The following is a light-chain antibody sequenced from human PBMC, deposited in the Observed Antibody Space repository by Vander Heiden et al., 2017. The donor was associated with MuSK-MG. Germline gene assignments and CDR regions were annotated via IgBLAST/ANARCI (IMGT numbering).Light chain of an antibody. CDR2: EGS. Sequence: HSALTPPSAVSASPGHSLTISCTGTSSDVGSYNHVSWYQQHPGKAPKLMIYEGSKRPSGVSNRFSGSKSGNTASLTISGLQAEDEADYYCCSYAGSSTVVFGGGTKLTVL. V-gene: IGLV2-23*01. CDR3: CSYAGSSTVV. J-gene: IGLJ2*01. CDR1: SSDVGSYNH.